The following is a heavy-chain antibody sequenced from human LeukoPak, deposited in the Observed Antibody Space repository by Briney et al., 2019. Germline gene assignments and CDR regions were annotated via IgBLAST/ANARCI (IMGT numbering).Heavy chain of an antibody. CDR3: ARRGENWGIAFDI. D-gene: IGHD3-16*01. Sequence: PSETLSLTCAVYGGSFSRYYWSWIRQPPGKGLEWIGEINHSGSTNYHPSLKNRVTMSVDTSKNQFSLKLNSVTAADTAVYYCARRGENWGIAFDIWGQGTMVTVSS. CDR2: INHSGST. J-gene: IGHJ3*02. V-gene: IGHV4-34*01. CDR1: GGSFSRYY.